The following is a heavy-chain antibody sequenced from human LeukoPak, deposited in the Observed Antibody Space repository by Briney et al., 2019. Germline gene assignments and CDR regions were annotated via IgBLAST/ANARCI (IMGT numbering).Heavy chain of an antibody. CDR1: GYTCTSYY. CDR3: ARGPSTPLVRGGQWYYYMDV. J-gene: IGHJ6*03. V-gene: IGHV1-46*01. CDR2: RNPSGCSP. Sequence: ASVKLSCKASGYTCTSYYMHWVRQSPGQGLGWMGIRNPSGCSPNYAQKYQGRVTRTRDTSTNTVYMELSSLRSDDTAVYYCARGPSTPLVRGGQWYYYMDVWGKGTTVTISS. D-gene: IGHD3-10*01.